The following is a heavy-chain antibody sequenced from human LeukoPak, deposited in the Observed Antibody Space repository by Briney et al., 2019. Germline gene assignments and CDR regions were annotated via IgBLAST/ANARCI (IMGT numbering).Heavy chain of an antibody. D-gene: IGHD3-3*01. J-gene: IGHJ4*02. V-gene: IGHV3-7*01. CDR1: GFIFTNYF. Sequence: GGSLRLSCAASGFIFTNYFMSWVRQAPGKGLEWVASIKHDGSEKYYVDSVRGRFTISRDNTMSSLYLQMSSLRAEDTAVYYCATDRGWRTSGYYLYYFEYWGQGTLVTFSS. CDR3: ATDRGWRTSGYYLYYFEY. CDR2: IKHDGSEK.